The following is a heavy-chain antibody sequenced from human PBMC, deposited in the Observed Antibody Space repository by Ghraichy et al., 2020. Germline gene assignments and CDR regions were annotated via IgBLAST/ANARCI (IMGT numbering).Heavy chain of an antibody. V-gene: IGHV4-39*01. Sequence: SETLSLTCTVSGGSISSSSYYWGWIRQPPGRGLEWIGSIYYNGSTYYSPSLKSRLTISIDTSKTQFSLKLSSVTAADTAIYYCVRCTITWIYGRGWFDPWGQGTLVTVSS. J-gene: IGHJ5*02. D-gene: IGHD1-20*01. CDR3: VRCTITWIYGRGWFDP. CDR1: GGSISSSSYY. CDR2: IYYNGST.